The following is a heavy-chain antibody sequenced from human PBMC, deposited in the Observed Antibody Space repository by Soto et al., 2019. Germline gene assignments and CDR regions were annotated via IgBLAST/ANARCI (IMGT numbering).Heavy chain of an antibody. J-gene: IGHJ4*02. CDR1: GGSINNNGYF. V-gene: IGHV4-30-4*01. CDR2: IYNSGST. D-gene: IGHD1-26*01. CDR3: ARGPSGDQVDY. Sequence: QVQLQESGPGVVEPSQTLSLTCTVSGGSINNNGYFWSWIRQPPGSGLEWIGHIYNSGSTYSNPSLKSRLTRSVDTSKNQFSLKLSSVTAADTAVYYCARGPSGDQVDYWGQGTLVTVSS.